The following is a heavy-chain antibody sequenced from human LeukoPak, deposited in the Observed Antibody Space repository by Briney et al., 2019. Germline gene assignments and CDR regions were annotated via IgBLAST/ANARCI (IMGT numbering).Heavy chain of an antibody. CDR2: IWYDGSNK. CDR1: EFTFSSYG. D-gene: IGHD3-16*01. CDR3: ARDQRPGWGEYFQH. Sequence: GGSLRLSCAASEFTFSSYGMHWVRQAPGKGLEWVAVIWYDGSNKYYADPAKGRFTISRDNSKNTVYLQMNSLRVEDTAVYYCARDQRPGWGEYFQHWGQGTLVTVSS. V-gene: IGHV3-33*01. J-gene: IGHJ1*01.